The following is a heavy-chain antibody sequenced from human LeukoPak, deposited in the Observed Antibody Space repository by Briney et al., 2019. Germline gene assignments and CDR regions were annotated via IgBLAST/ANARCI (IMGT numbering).Heavy chain of an antibody. J-gene: IGHJ4*02. CDR3: AKDFHDYIGYSLPAYFFDY. CDR1: GFTFSSYG. CDR2: ISGSGGST. D-gene: IGHD3-22*01. V-gene: IGHV3-23*01. Sequence: GGSLRLSCAASGFTFSSYGISWLRQAPGKGLEGVSGISGSGGSTYYADSVRGRFTISKDYSKNTLYLQMNSLRAEDTALYYRAKDFHDYIGYSLPAYFFDYWGQGTLVTVS.